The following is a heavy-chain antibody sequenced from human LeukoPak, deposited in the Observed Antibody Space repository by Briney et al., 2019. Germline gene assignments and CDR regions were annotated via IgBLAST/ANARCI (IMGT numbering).Heavy chain of an antibody. D-gene: IGHD6-6*01. J-gene: IGHJ5*02. CDR3: ARDGPYSTSSTHPP. V-gene: IGHV3-21*04. CDR1: GFTFSSYS. Sequence: NPGGSLRLSCAASGFTFSSYSMNWVRQAPGKGLEWVSSISSSSSYIYYADSVKGRFTISRDNAKNSLYLQMDSLRAEDTAVYYCARDGPYSTSSTHPPWGQGTLVTVSS. CDR2: ISSSSSYI.